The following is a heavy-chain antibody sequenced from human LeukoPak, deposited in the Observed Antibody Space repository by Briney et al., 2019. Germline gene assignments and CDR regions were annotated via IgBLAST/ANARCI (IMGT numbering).Heavy chain of an antibody. Sequence: GESLKTSCKGSGYSFTSYWIGWVRQMPGKGLEWMGIIYPGDSDTRYSPSFQGQVTISADKSISTAYLQWSSLKASDTAMYYCARLEMRGTGGLTPGVYYFDYWGQGTLVTVSS. V-gene: IGHV5-51*01. CDR1: GYSFTSYW. J-gene: IGHJ4*02. CDR2: IYPGDSDT. D-gene: IGHD1-14*01. CDR3: ARLEMRGTGGLTPGVYYFDY.